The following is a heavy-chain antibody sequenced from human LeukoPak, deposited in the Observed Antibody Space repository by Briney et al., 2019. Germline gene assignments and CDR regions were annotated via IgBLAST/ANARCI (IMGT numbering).Heavy chain of an antibody. CDR2: IYYSGIT. J-gene: IGHJ5*02. CDR3: ARHYYYGSGSLETFDP. V-gene: IGHV4-39*01. Sequence: SETLSLXCTVSGGSISSSSYYWGWIRQPPGKGLEWIGSIYYSGITYYNPCLKSRVTISVDTSKNQFSLKLSSVTAADTAVYYCARHYYYGSGSLETFDPWGQGTLVTVSS. CDR1: GGSISSSSYY. D-gene: IGHD3-10*01.